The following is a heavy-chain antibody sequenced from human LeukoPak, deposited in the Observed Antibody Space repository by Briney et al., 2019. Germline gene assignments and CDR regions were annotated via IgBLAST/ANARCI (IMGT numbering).Heavy chain of an antibody. Sequence: ASVKVSCKASGYTFTGYYMHWVRQAPGQGLEWMGWINPNSGGTNYAQKFQGRVTMTRDTSISTAYMELSRLRSDDTAVYYCARGPHCSGGSCYSPAFDYWGQGTPVTVSS. CDR2: INPNSGGT. V-gene: IGHV1-2*02. J-gene: IGHJ4*02. D-gene: IGHD2-15*01. CDR3: ARGPHCSGGSCYSPAFDY. CDR1: GYTFTGYY.